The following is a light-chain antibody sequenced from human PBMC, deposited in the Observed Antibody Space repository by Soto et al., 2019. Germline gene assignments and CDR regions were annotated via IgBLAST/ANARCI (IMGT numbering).Light chain of an antibody. CDR1: QSISSNY. V-gene: IGKV3-20*01. Sequence: EIVLTQSPGTLSLSPGERATLSCRASQSISSNYLAWYQQRPGQAPRLLIFGASYRATDIPDRFSGSGSGTDFTLTISRLEPEDFAVYYCQQYSSSPPEFTFGPGTRVDSK. CDR3: QQYSSSPPEFT. J-gene: IGKJ3*01. CDR2: GAS.